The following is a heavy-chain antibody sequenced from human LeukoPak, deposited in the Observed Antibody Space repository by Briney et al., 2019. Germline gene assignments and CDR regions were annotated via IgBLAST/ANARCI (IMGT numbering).Heavy chain of an antibody. Sequence: ASVKVSCKVSGYTFTSYDINWVPQATGQGLEWMGWMNPNSGNTGYTQNFQGRVTMTRDTSISTAYMELSSLRSEDTAVYYCAIYSYGATDAFGIWGQGTIVTVSS. CDR3: AIYSYGATDAFGI. J-gene: IGHJ3*02. D-gene: IGHD5-18*01. V-gene: IGHV1-8*01. CDR1: GYTFTSYD. CDR2: MNPNSGNT.